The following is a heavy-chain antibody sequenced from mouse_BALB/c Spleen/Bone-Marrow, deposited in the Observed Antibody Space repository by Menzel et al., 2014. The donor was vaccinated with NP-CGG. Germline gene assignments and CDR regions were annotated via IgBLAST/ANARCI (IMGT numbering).Heavy chain of an antibody. D-gene: IGHD1-1*01. J-gene: IGHJ3*01. Sequence: EVKLQESGAELVKPVASVKLSCTASGFNIKDTYMHWVKQRPEQGLEWIGRIDPANGNTKYDTKFQGKATITADTSCNTAYLQLSSLTSEVTAVYYCASYYYGRSSFACWGQWTLVTVSA. CDR3: ASYYYGRSSFAC. V-gene: IGHV14-3*02. CDR2: IDPANGNT. CDR1: GFNIKDTY.